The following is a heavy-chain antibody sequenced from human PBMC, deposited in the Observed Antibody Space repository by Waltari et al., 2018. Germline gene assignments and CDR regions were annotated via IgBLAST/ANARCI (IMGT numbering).Heavy chain of an antibody. Sequence: QVQLVQSGAEVKKPGASMKVSCKASGYDSRGYYTHWVRQAPGQGLQWMGLIRPSGNSTNYAQKFRGRVSMTRDTSTNTVYMELGSLTSEDTAVYYCAREKKGGYFDYWGQGTPVTVSS. V-gene: IGHV1-46*01. J-gene: IGHJ4*02. CDR2: IRPSGNST. CDR3: AREKKGGYFDY. D-gene: IGHD3-22*01. CDR1: GYDSRGYY.